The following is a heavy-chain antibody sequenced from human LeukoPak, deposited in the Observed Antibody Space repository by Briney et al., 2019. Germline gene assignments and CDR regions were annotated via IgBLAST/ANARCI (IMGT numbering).Heavy chain of an antibody. V-gene: IGHV4-34*01. CDR2: INHSGST. J-gene: IGHJ5*02. CDR3: ARGRDSSSWYLRWFDP. CDR1: GGSFSGYY. Sequence: SETLSLTCAIYGGSFSGYYWSWIRQPPGKGLEWIGEINHSGSTNYNPSLKSRVTISVDTSKNQFSLKLSSVTAADTAVYYCARGRDSSSWYLRWFDPWGQGTLVTVSS. D-gene: IGHD6-13*01.